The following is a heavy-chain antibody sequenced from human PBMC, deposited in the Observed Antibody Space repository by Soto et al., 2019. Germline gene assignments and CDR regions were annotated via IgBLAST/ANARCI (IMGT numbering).Heavy chain of an antibody. V-gene: IGHV3-74*01. CDR2: INPDGTRT. J-gene: IGHJ3*01. D-gene: IGHD3-16*01. Sequence: EVQLVESGGGLGQPGGSLRLTCEASGFTLSRYWMHWVRLVPGKGFVGVLRINPDGTRTDYAESVQGRFTISRDNAKSTLYLQMDDLGVEDTAVYFCARPRGTTNSAFDLWGQGTKVTVSS. CDR3: ARPRGTTNSAFDL. CDR1: GFTLSRYW.